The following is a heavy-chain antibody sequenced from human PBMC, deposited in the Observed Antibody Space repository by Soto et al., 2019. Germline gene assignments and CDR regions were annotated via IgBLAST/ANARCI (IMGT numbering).Heavy chain of an antibody. Sequence: SVKVSCKASGGTFSSYAISWVRQAPGQGLEWMGGIIPIFGTANYAQKFQGRVTITADKSTSTAYMELSSLRSEDTAVYYCARDARDSYGQRNFDYWGQGTLVTVSS. CDR1: GGTFSSYA. V-gene: IGHV1-69*06. D-gene: IGHD5-18*01. CDR2: IIPIFGTA. J-gene: IGHJ4*02. CDR3: ARDARDSYGQRNFDY.